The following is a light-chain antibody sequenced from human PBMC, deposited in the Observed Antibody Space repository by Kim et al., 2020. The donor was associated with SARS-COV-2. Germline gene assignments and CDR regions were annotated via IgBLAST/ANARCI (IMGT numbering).Light chain of an antibody. CDR3: QQHGAWPQIT. V-gene: IGKV3-11*01. CDR1: QSVSSS. Sequence: EIVLTQSPATLSLSPGERATLSCRASQSVSSSLGWYQQKLGQAPRLLIYGASNRATGIPARFSGSGSGTDFTLTISSLESEDFAVYYCQQHGAWPQITVGQGTRLEIK. J-gene: IGKJ5*01. CDR2: GAS.